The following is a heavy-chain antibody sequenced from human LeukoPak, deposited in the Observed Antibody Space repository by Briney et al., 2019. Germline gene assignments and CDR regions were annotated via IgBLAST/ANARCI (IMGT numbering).Heavy chain of an antibody. J-gene: IGHJ6*04. D-gene: IGHD3-10*02. Sequence: PGGSLRLSCAASGFTFSSYAMHWVRQAPGQGLEFVSAITSNGDSTFYANSVKGRFTISRDNAKNSLYLQMNSLRAEDTAVYYCAELGITMIGGVWGKGTTVTISS. CDR2: ITSNGDST. V-gene: IGHV3-64*01. CDR3: AELGITMIGGV. CDR1: GFTFSSYA.